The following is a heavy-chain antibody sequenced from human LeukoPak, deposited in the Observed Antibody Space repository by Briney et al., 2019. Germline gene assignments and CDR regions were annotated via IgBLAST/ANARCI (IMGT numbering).Heavy chain of an antibody. J-gene: IGHJ6*03. CDR1: GGTFSSYA. CDR3: ARGEGWHYYYYMDV. CDR2: IIPIFGTA. D-gene: IGHD6-19*01. Sequence: VASVKVSCKASGGTFSSYAISWVRQAPGQGLEWMGGIIPIFGTANYAQKCQGRVTITTDESTSTGYMELSSLRSEDTAVYYCARGEGWHYYYYMDVWGKGTTVTVSS. V-gene: IGHV1-69*05.